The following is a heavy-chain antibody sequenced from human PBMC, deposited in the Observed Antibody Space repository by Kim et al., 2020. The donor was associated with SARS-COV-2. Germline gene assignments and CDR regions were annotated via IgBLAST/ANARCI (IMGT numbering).Heavy chain of an antibody. V-gene: IGHV3-48*03. CDR2: RNGITT. Sequence: RNGITTYYADSVKGRFTISRDNAKNSLYLQMNSLRAEDTAVYYCVRGRVDYWGQGTLVIVSS. J-gene: IGHJ4*02. CDR3: VRGRVDY.